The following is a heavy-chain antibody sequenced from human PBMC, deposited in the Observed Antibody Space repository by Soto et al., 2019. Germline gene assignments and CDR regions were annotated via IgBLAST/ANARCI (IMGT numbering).Heavy chain of an antibody. J-gene: IGHJ5*02. Sequence: PSETLSLTCAVYGGSFSGYYWSWIRQPPGKGLEWIGEINHSGSTNYNPSLKSRVTISVDTSKNQFSLKLSSVTAADTAVYYCARATRLSIVVVAAALPNWFDPWGQGTLVTVSS. V-gene: IGHV4-34*01. D-gene: IGHD2-15*01. CDR1: GGSFSGYY. CDR2: INHSGST. CDR3: ARATRLSIVVVAAALPNWFDP.